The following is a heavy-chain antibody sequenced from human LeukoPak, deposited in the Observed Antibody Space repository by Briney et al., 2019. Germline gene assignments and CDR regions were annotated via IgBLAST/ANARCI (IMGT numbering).Heavy chain of an antibody. V-gene: IGHV4-39*07. Sequence: PSETLSLTCTVSGGFISSSSYYWGWIRQPPGKGLEWIGSIYYRGNTYCNPSLKSRVTMSVDTSKNEFSLKLSSVTAADTAVYYCVGAPSLVGTTTYDYWGQGTLVTVSS. J-gene: IGHJ4*02. CDR2: IYYRGNT. CDR1: GGFISSSSYY. D-gene: IGHD1-26*01. CDR3: VGAPSLVGTTTYDY.